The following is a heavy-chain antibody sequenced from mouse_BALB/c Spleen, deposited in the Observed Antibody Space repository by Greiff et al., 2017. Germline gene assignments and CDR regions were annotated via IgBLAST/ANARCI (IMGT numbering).Heavy chain of an antibody. CDR2: INPSTGYT. D-gene: IGHD2-4*01. CDR1: GYTFTSYW. Sequence: QVQLKQSGAELAKPGASVKMSCKASGYTFTSYWMHWVKQRPGQGLEWIGYINPSTGYTEYNQKFKDKATLTADKSSSTAYMQLSSLTSEDSAVYYCARRDYDRVFAYWGQGTLVTVSA. V-gene: IGHV1-7*01. J-gene: IGHJ3*01. CDR3: ARRDYDRVFAY.